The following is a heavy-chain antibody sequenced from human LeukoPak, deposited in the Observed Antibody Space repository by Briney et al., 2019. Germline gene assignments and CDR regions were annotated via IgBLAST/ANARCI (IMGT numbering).Heavy chain of an antibody. V-gene: IGHV4-34*01. J-gene: IGHJ5*02. D-gene: IGHD3-10*01. CDR2: IYHSGST. CDR1: GGSFSGYY. CDR3: ARSRMVRVNWFDP. Sequence: TSETLSLTCAVYGGSFSGYYWSWIRQPPGEGLEWIGSIYHSGSTYYNPSLKSRVTISVDTSKNQFSLKLSSVTAADTAVYYCARSRMVRVNWFDPWGQGTLVTVSS.